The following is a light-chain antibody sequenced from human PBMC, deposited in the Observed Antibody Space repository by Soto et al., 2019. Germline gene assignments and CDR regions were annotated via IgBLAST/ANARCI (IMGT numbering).Light chain of an antibody. V-gene: IGLV2-23*01. J-gene: IGLJ1*01. CDR1: SSNIGSYNL. Sequence: QSALTQPASVSGSLVQSITISCIGTSSNIGSYNLVSWYQHQPGKAPKIMIFEGSKRPSGVSNRFSGSRSGNTASLTISGLQAEDEADYYCCSFAGSGTQDVFGTGTKVTVL. CDR2: EGS. CDR3: CSFAGSGTQDV.